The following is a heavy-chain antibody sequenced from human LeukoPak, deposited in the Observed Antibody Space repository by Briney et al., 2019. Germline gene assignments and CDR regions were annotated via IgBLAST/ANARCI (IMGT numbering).Heavy chain of an antibody. CDR1: GGSFSGYY. CDR2: INHSGST. D-gene: IGHD3-3*01. V-gene: IGHV4-34*01. Sequence: SETLSLTCAVCGGSFSGYYWSWVRQPPGKGREWIGEINHSGSTNYNPYLKSRGPISVETSKNQFPLKLRYATAADTALYCCAGHRITIFGVAAANDYWGQGTLVTVSS. J-gene: IGHJ4*02. CDR3: AGHRITIFGVAAANDY.